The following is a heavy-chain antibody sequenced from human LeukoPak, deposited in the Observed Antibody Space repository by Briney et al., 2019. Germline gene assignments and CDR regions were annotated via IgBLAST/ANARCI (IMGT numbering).Heavy chain of an antibody. D-gene: IGHD4-17*01. CDR3: ARVTVTTVTINRSRYYYYYMDV. J-gene: IGHJ6*03. V-gene: IGHV3-21*04. Sequence: GGSLRLSCAASGVSFSSYTMNWVRQAPGKGLEWVSSISSDSTYIYYADSVKGRFTIPRDNAKNSLYLQMNSLRAEDTAVYYCARVTVTTVTINRSRYYYYYMDVWGKGTTVTISS. CDR2: ISSDSTYI. CDR1: GVSFSSYT.